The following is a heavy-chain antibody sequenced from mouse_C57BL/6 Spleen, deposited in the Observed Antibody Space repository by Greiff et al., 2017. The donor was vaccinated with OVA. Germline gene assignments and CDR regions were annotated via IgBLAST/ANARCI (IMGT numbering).Heavy chain of an antibody. CDR2: ISDGGSYT. D-gene: IGHD1-1*01. J-gene: IGHJ1*03. CDR1: GFTFSSYA. V-gene: IGHV5-4*01. Sequence: EVMLVESGGGLVKPGGSLKLSCAASGFTFSSYAMSWVRQTPEKRLEWVATISDGGSYTYYPDNVKGRFTISRDNAKNNLYLQMSHLKSEDTAMYYCARDEVVATYWYFDVWGTGTTVTVSS. CDR3: ARDEVVATYWYFDV.